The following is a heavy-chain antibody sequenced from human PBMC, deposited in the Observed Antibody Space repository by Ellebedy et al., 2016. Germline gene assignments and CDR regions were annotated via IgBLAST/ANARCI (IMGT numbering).Heavy chain of an antibody. CDR1: GFTFTSYW. J-gene: IGHJ4*02. CDR3: ARFSGSRHTIDY. D-gene: IGHD1-26*01. CDR2: IKQDGSEK. V-gene: IGHV3-7*01. Sequence: GGSLRLSCAASGFTFTSYWMSWVRQAPGKGLQWVANIKQDGSEKYYVDSVKGRFTTSRDNAENSLYLQMNSLRAEDAAVYYCARFSGSRHTIDYWGQGTLVTVSS.